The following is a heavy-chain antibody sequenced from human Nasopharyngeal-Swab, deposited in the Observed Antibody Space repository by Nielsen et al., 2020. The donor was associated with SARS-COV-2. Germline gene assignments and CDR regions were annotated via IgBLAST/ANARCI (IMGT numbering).Heavy chain of an antibody. CDR2: IYYSGST. CDR3: ARDSLVVAIDAFDI. Sequence: WIRQPPGKGLEWIGSIYYSGSTYYNPSLKSRVTISVDTSKNQFSLKLSPVTAADTAVYYCARDSLVVAIDAFDIWGQGTMVTVSS. V-gene: IGHV4-39*07. J-gene: IGHJ3*02. D-gene: IGHD3-22*01.